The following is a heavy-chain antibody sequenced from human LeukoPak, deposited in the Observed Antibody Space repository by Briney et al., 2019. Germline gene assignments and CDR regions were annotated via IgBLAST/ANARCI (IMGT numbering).Heavy chain of an antibody. CDR2: ISSSSSTI. CDR3: ARGGVGYDYVWGSYRGAFDI. CDR1: GFTFSSYS. D-gene: IGHD3-16*02. Sequence: GGSLRLSCAASGFTFSSYSMYWVRQAPGKGLEWVSYISSSSSTIYYADSVKGRVTISRDNAKNSLYLQMNSLRAEDTAVYYCARGGVGYDYVWGSYRGAFDIWGQGTMVTVSS. J-gene: IGHJ3*02. V-gene: IGHV3-48*01.